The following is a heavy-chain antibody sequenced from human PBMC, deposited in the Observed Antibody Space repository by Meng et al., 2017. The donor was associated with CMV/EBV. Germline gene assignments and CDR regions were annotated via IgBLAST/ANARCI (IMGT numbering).Heavy chain of an antibody. D-gene: IGHD4-23*01. Sequence: GESLKISCAASGFTLRNYWIHWVRQAPGKGLMWVSRVNSDASSTNYADSVKGRFTFSRDNAKNTVYLQMDSLRAEDTAVYYCARRRGRHSGGGSYYFDYWGQGTLVTVSS. CDR2: VNSDASST. CDR1: GFTLRNYW. V-gene: IGHV3-74*01. CDR3: ARRRGRHSGGGSYYFDY. J-gene: IGHJ4*02.